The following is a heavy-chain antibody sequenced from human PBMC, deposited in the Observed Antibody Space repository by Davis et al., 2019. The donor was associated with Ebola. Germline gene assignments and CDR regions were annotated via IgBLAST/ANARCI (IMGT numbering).Heavy chain of an antibody. Sequence: PGGSLRLSCKHSTNNSPSFWIGWVRQMPGKGLEWMGLIYPGDSDIRYSPSFQGLVTFSADKSISTAYLQWSSLKASDTAIYYCARSLGGAAPSGYFDYWGQGTLVTVSS. CDR2: IYPGDSDI. V-gene: IGHV5-51*01. CDR3: ARSLGGAAPSGYFDY. CDR1: TNNSPSFW. J-gene: IGHJ4*02. D-gene: IGHD4-23*01.